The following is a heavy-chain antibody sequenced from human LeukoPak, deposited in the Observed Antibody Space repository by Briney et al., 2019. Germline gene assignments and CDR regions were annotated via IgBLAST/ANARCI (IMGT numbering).Heavy chain of an antibody. Sequence: SETLSLTCTVSDYSISSAYYWGWIRQPPGKGLEWIGSIYHSGSTYYNPSLKSRVTISVDTSKNQFSLKLTSVTAADTAVYYCARTMEGYCSGGSCYQYSYYMDVWGKGTTVTVSS. CDR3: ARTMEGYCSGGSCYQYSYYMDV. D-gene: IGHD2-15*01. V-gene: IGHV4-38-2*02. CDR2: IYHSGST. CDR1: DYSISSAYY. J-gene: IGHJ6*03.